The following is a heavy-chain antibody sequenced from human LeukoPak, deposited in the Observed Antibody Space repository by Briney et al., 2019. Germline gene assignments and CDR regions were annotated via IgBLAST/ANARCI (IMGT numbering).Heavy chain of an antibody. D-gene: IGHD1-7*01. Sequence: SETLSLTCTVSGGSISSGDYYWSWIRQHPGKGLEWIGYIYYSGSTYYNPSLKSRVTISVDTSKNQFSLKLSSVTAADTAVYYCARDVEDWNYMGFDPWGQGTLVTVSS. J-gene: IGHJ5*02. CDR2: IYYSGST. CDR3: ARDVEDWNYMGFDP. CDR1: GGSISSGDYY. V-gene: IGHV4-31*03.